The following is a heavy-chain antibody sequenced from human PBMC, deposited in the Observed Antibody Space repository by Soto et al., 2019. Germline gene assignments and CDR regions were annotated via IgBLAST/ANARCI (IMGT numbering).Heavy chain of an antibody. V-gene: IGHV3-53*02. Sequence: EVQVLATGGGLIQPGGSLRLSCAASGFTVNSNYMSWVRQAPGEGLQWVSITNTGGTKYYADSVKGRFTVSRDNSKNTLYLQMNSLRDEDTAVYYCAKGDGFILAVWGQGTTVSVSS. CDR2: TNTGGTK. J-gene: IGHJ6*02. CDR3: AKGDGFILAV. CDR1: GFTVNSNY. D-gene: IGHD1-26*01.